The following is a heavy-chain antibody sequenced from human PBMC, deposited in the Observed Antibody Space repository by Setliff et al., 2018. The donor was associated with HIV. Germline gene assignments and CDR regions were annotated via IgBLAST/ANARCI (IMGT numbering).Heavy chain of an antibody. V-gene: IGHV3-21*06. D-gene: IGHD4-4*01. CDR3: ARASRVRAHHDYSNYKGWFDP. CDR2: ISSTNKYI. J-gene: IGHJ5*02. CDR1: GFTFNSYS. Sequence: GGSLRLSCATSGFTFNSYSMNWVRQAPGKGLEWVSSISSTNKYIYYAESVRGRFTISRDNAKNSLYLQMNSLRAEDTAVYYCARASRVRAHHDYSNYKGWFDPWGQGTLVTVSS.